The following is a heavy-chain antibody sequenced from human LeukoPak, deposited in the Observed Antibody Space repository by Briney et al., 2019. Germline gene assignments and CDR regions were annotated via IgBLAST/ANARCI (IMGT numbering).Heavy chain of an antibody. Sequence: SETLSLTCTVSGGSISSYYWSWIRQPPGKGLEWIGYIYYSGSTNYNPSPKSRVTISVDTSKNQFSLKLSSVTAADTAVYYCARYVVVTAYFDYWGQGTLVTASS. V-gene: IGHV4-59*01. CDR3: ARYVVVTAYFDY. CDR1: GGSISSYY. J-gene: IGHJ4*02. CDR2: IYYSGST. D-gene: IGHD2-21*02.